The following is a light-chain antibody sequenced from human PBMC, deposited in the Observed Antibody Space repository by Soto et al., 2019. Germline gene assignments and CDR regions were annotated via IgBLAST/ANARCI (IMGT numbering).Light chain of an antibody. CDR2: DVS. J-gene: IGLJ2*01. CDR3: RSYTSSSTVV. V-gene: IGLV2-14*01. CDR1: SSDVGAYNS. Sequence: QSALTQPASVSGSPGQSITISCTGTSSDVGAYNSVSWYQQHPGKVPKLMIYDVSNRPSGVSNRFSGSKSGNKASLTISGLQAEDEADYYCRSYTSSSTVVFGGGTKLTVL.